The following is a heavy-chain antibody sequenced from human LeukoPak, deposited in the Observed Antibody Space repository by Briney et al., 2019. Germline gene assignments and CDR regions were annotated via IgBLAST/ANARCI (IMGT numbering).Heavy chain of an antibody. CDR1: GFAFRGFA. D-gene: IGHD2-15*01. CDR3: AKMKGWRLYDYCMDV. CDR2: LAGSGST. Sequence: GGSLRLSGVASGFAFRGFAMSGVRQAPGRGLEWVSGLAGSGSTYHADSVKGRFTISRDNSKNTLSLQMNSLRAEDTAVYYCAKMKGWRLYDYCMDVWGKGTTVTVSS. V-gene: IGHV3-23*01. J-gene: IGHJ6*03.